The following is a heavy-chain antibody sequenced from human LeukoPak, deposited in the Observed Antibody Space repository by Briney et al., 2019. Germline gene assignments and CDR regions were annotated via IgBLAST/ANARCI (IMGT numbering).Heavy chain of an antibody. J-gene: IGHJ4*02. CDR3: ATTRYYYNSRSYGAPYYFDY. CDR2: IYYSGST. Sequence: KPSETLSLTCTVSGGSISSSSYYWGWIRQPPGKGLEWIGSIYYSGSTYYNPSLKSRVTISVDTSKNQFSLKLSSVTAADTAVYYCATTRYYYNSRSYGAPYYFDYWGQGTLVTVSS. D-gene: IGHD3-10*01. CDR1: GGSISSSSYY. V-gene: IGHV4-39*01.